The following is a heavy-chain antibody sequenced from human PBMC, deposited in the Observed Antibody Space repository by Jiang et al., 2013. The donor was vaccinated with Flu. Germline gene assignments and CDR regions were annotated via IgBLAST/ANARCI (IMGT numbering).Heavy chain of an antibody. CDR3: ARELEDSSGYTGWFDP. D-gene: IGHD3-22*01. CDR1: SISSGGYV. Sequence: SISSGGYVLELDPAATREGTGVDWVYLLHGSTYYNPSLKSRVTISVDTSKNQFSLKLSSVTAADTAVYYCARELEDSSGYTGWFDPWGQGTLVTVSS. V-gene: IGHV4-30-4*07. CDR2: LLHGST. J-gene: IGHJ5*02.